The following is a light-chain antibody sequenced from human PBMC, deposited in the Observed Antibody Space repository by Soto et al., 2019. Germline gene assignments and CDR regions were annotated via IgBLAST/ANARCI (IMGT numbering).Light chain of an antibody. CDR2: GAS. V-gene: IGKV3-20*01. CDR1: QSVSRSY. CDR3: QQYGSSRYT. J-gene: IGKJ2*01. Sequence: EIVLTQSPGTQSLSPGERATLSCRASQSVSRSYLASYQQKPGQAPRLLIYGASSRATGIPDRFSGSGSGTDFTLTISRLEPEDFAVYYCQQYGSSRYTFGQATKLEIK.